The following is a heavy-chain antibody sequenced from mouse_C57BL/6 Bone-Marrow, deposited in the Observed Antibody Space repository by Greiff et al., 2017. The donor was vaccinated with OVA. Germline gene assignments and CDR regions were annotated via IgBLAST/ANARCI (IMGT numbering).Heavy chain of an antibody. D-gene: IGHD1-1*01. CDR1: GYTFTDYY. CDR3: ARSFITTVVATDFDY. CDR2: INPNNGGP. V-gene: IGHV1-26*01. J-gene: IGHJ2*01. Sequence: VQLQQSGPELVKPGASVKISCKASGYTFTDYYMNWVKQSHGKSLEWIGDINPNNGGPSYNQKFTGKATLTVDKSSSTAYMELRSRTSEDSAVYYCARSFITTVVATDFDYWGQGTTLTVSS.